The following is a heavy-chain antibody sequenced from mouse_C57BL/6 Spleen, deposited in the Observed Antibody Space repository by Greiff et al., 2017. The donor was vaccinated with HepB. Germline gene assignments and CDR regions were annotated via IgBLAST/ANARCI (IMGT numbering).Heavy chain of an antibody. CDR1: GYTFTSYW. J-gene: IGHJ1*03. D-gene: IGHD2-5*01. Sequence: QVHVKQPGAELVRPGPSVKLSCKASGYTFTSYWMHWVKQRPGQGLEWIGVIDPSDSYTNYNQKFKGKATLTVDTSSSTAYMQLSSLTSEDSAVYYCDSNYGYFDVWGTGTTVTVSS. CDR3: DSNYGYFDV. V-gene: IGHV1-59*01. CDR2: IDPSDSYT.